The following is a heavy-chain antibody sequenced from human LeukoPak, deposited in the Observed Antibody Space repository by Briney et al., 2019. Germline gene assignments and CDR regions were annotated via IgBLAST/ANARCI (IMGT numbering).Heavy chain of an antibody. CDR1: GGPISSYY. V-gene: IGHV4-59*08. CDR2: IHYSGST. J-gene: IGHJ4*02. D-gene: IGHD3-10*01. CDR3: ARTQPPLWFGESPCYFDY. Sequence: PSETLSLTCTVSGGPISSYYWSWIRQPPGKGLEWIGYIHYSGSTNYNPSLKRRVTISVDTSKNQFSLKLSSLTAADTAVYYCARTQPPLWFGESPCYFDYWGQGTLVTVSS.